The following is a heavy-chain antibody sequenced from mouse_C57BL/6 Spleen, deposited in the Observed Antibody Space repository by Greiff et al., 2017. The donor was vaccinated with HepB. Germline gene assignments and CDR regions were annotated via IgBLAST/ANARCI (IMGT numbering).Heavy chain of an antibody. CDR2: ISSGSSTI. CDR3: ARRDYSNWGLFAY. V-gene: IGHV5-17*01. J-gene: IGHJ3*01. CDR1: GFTFSDYG. Sequence: EVMLVESGGGLVKPGGSLKLSCAASGFTFSDYGMHWVRQAPEKGLEWVAYISSGSSTIYYADTVKGRFTISRDNAKNTLFLQMTSLRSEDTAMYYCARRDYSNWGLFAYWGQGTLVTVSA. D-gene: IGHD4-1*02.